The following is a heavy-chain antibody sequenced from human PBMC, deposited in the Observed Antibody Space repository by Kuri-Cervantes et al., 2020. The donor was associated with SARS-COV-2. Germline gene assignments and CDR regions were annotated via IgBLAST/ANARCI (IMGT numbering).Heavy chain of an antibody. CDR3: ARGKRMVRYSTTLLDHDSYYYYMDV. V-gene: IGHV1-8*01. J-gene: IGHJ6*03. D-gene: IGHD3-10*01. CDR2: MNPNSGNK. CDR1: GYIFTSYD. Sequence: ASVKVSCKASGYIFTSYDISWVRQATGQGLEWMGWMNPNSGNKGYAQKFQGRLTMTRDTSISTVYMELSSLRSEDTAVYYCARGKRMVRYSTTLLDHDSYYYYMDVWGKGTTVTVSS.